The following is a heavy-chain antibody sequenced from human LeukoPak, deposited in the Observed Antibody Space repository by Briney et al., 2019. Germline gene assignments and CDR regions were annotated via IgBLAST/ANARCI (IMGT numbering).Heavy chain of an antibody. Sequence: GGSLRLSCAASGFTFSSYAVSWVRQAPGKGLEWVSAISGSGGSTYYADSVKGRFTISRDNSKNTLYLQMNSLRAEDTAVYYCAKDRKLLPELDYWGQGTLVTVSS. J-gene: IGHJ4*02. CDR2: ISGSGGST. CDR3: AKDRKLLPELDY. CDR1: GFTFSSYA. V-gene: IGHV3-23*01. D-gene: IGHD2-2*01.